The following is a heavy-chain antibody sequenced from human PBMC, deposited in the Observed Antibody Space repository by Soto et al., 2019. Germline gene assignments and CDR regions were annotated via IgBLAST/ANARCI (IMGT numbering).Heavy chain of an antibody. CDR2: IIPLFGTA. V-gene: IGHV1-69*01. D-gene: IGHD6-6*01. J-gene: IGHJ6*02. CDR3: ARDLTKYSSSSGFYYYYGMDV. Sequence: QVQLVQSGAEVKKPGSSVKVSCKASGGTFSSYAISWVRQAPGQGLEWMGGIIPLFGTANYAQKFQGRVTITADESTSTAYMELSSLRSEDTAVYYCARDLTKYSSSSGFYYYYGMDVWGQGTTVTVSS. CDR1: GGTFSSYA.